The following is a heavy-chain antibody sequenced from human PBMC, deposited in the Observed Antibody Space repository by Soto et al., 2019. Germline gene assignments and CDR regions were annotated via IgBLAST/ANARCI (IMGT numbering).Heavy chain of an antibody. V-gene: IGHV1-69*01. J-gene: IGHJ3*02. CDR2: IIPIFGTA. Sequence: QVQLVQSGAEVKKPGSSVKVSCKASGGTFSSYAISWVRQAAGQGLEWMGGIIPIFGTANYAQKFQGRVTINADESTSTDYMELSSLSSEVTAVYDCARRVVVVAAGGRNAFDIWGQGTMVTVSS. D-gene: IGHD2-15*01. CDR1: GGTFSSYA. CDR3: ARRVVVVAAGGRNAFDI.